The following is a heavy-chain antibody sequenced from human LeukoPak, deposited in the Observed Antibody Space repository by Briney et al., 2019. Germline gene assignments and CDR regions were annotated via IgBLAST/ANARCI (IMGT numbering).Heavy chain of an antibody. J-gene: IGHJ3*02. CDR2: LYTWGST. V-gene: IGHV4-4*07. CDR1: GDSISSYY. CDR3: ARDNFGAGDQGVFDI. D-gene: IGHD3/OR15-3a*01. Sequence: PSETLSLTCTVSGDSISSYYWSWIRQPAGKGLEWVGRLYTWGSTNFNPSLKSRATMSVDTSRNQFSLKSSSVTAADTAVYYCARDNFGAGDQGVFDIWGQGTMVTVSS.